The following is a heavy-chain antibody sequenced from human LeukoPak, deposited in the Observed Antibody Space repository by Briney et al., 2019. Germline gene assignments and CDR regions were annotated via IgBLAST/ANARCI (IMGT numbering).Heavy chain of an antibody. CDR3: ARELRSYSSGYYYFDY. CDR1: GGSISSYY. J-gene: IGHJ4*02. V-gene: IGHV4-59*01. CDR2: IYYSGST. Sequence: SETLSLTCTVSGGSISSYYWSWIRQPPGKGLEWIGYIYYSGSTNYNPSLKSRVTISVDTSKNQFSLKLSSVTAADTAVYYCARELRSYSSGYYYFDYWGQGTLVTVSS. D-gene: IGHD3-22*01.